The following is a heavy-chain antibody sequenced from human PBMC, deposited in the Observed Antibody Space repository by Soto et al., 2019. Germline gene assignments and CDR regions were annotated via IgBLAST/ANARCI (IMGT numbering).Heavy chain of an antibody. CDR3: AIGEESINMVRGVIPYYYYGMDV. CDR1: GFTFSSYG. D-gene: IGHD3-10*01. J-gene: IGHJ6*02. CDR2: IWYDGSNK. V-gene: IGHV3-33*01. Sequence: QVQLVESGGGVVQPGRSLRLSCAASGFTFSSYGMHWVRQAPGKGLEWVAVIWYDGSNKYYADSVKGRFTISRDNSKNTLYLQMNSLRAEDTAVYYCAIGEESINMVRGVIPYYYYGMDVWGQGTTVTVSS.